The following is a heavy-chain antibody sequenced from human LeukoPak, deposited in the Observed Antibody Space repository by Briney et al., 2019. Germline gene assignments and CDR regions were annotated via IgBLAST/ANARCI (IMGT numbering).Heavy chain of an antibody. V-gene: IGHV4-59*01. Sequence: SETLSLTCTVSGGSISSYYWSWIRQPPGKGLEWIGYIYYSGSTNYNPSLKSRVTISVDTPKNQFSLKLSSVTAADTAVYYCARDEKQGFDPWGQGTLVTVSS. CDR1: GGSISSYY. CDR3: ARDEKQGFDP. J-gene: IGHJ5*02. CDR2: IYYSGST.